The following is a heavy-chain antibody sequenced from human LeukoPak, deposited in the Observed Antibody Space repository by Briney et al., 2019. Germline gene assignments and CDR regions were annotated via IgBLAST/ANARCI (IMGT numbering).Heavy chain of an antibody. CDR3: ARDPSHTIDY. Sequence: GGSLRLSCAASEFTFNHYAMSWVRQAPGKGLEWVALISYDGSNKYYVDSVKDRFTVSRDTTKNTLYLQMNSLRVEDTGVYYCARDPSHTIDYWGQGTLVTVSS. CDR2: ISYDGSNK. D-gene: IGHD1-26*01. J-gene: IGHJ4*02. V-gene: IGHV3-33*08. CDR1: EFTFNHYA.